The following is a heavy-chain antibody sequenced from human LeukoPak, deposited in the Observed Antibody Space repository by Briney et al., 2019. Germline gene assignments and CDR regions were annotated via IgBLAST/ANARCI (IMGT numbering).Heavy chain of an antibody. CDR1: GFTFSSYA. Sequence: PGGSLRLSCAASGFTFSSYAMHWVRQAPGKGLEWVAVISYDGSNKYYADSVKGRFTISRDNSKNTLYLQMNSLRAEDTAVYYCARDGDLADYDLWSGSIYYYGMDVWGQGTTVTVSS. D-gene: IGHD3-3*01. CDR2: ISYDGSNK. V-gene: IGHV3-30-3*01. CDR3: ARDGDLADYDLWSGSIYYYGMDV. J-gene: IGHJ6*02.